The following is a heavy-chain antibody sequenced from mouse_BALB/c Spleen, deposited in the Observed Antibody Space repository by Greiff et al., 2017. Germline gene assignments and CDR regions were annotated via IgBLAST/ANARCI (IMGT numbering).Heavy chain of an antibody. CDR1: GFTFSSYG. CDR2: INSNGGST. CDR3: AREGGLPYYYAMDY. J-gene: IGHJ4*01. Sequence: EVQLVESGGGLVQPGGSLKLSCAASGFTFSSYGMSWVRQTPDKRLELVATINSNGGSTYYPDSVKGRFTISRDNAKNTLYLQMSSLKSEDTAMYYCAREGGLPYYYAMDYWGQGTSVTVSS. D-gene: IGHD2-4*01. V-gene: IGHV5-6-3*01.